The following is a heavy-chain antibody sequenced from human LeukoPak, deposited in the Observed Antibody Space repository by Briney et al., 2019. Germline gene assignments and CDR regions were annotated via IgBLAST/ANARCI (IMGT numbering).Heavy chain of an antibody. Sequence: GGSLRLSCAASGFTFNNYAMSWVRQAPGKGLEWVSSISGSGDSTYHADSVKGRFTISRDNAKNTLYLEMNSLKAEDTAVYYCAKDSVLIPAGWFDPWGQGTLVTVSS. V-gene: IGHV3-23*01. CDR3: AKDSVLIPAGWFDP. CDR2: ISGSGDST. CDR1: GFTFNNYA. J-gene: IGHJ5*02. D-gene: IGHD2-2*01.